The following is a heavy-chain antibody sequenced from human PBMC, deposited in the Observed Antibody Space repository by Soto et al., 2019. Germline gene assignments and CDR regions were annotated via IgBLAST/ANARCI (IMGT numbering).Heavy chain of an antibody. CDR2: ISYDGSNK. J-gene: IGHJ6*02. Sequence: QVQLVESGGGVVQPGRSLRLSCAASGFTFSSYGMHWVRQAPGKGLVWVALISYDGSNKYYADSVKGRFTISRDNSKNPLYLQMNSLRAEHMAVYYCAKERGSSFGYYYGMDVSGQGTTVTVSS. CDR3: AKERGSSFGYYYGMDV. D-gene: IGHD6-6*01. V-gene: IGHV3-30*18. CDR1: GFTFSSYG.